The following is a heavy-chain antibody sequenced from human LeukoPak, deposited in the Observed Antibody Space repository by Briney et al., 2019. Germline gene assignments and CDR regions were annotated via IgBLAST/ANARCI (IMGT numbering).Heavy chain of an antibody. V-gene: IGHV3-23*01. Sequence: PGGSLRLSCAASGFTFSSYSMSWVRQAPGKGLEWVSGISVSGHKTYHADSVKGRFTISRDNSKNTLYLQMNSLRAEDTAVYYCAKDGWGYYYMDVWGKGTTVTVSS. D-gene: IGHD1-26*01. CDR2: ISVSGHKT. CDR1: GFTFSSYS. CDR3: AKDGWGYYYMDV. J-gene: IGHJ6*03.